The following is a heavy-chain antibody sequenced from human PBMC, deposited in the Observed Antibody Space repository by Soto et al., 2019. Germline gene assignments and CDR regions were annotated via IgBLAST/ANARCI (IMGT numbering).Heavy chain of an antibody. Sequence: SETLSLTCTGSGGSISSDDYYWNWIRQHPGKGPECIGHKSYSGSTYYNPSLKSRVIISLDPSENQFSLRLTSVTAADTAVYYCARGLGNWGSYFDYWGQGSLVTVSS. V-gene: IGHV4-31*03. CDR3: ARGLGNWGSYFDY. CDR1: GGSISSDDYY. CDR2: KSYSGST. J-gene: IGHJ4*02. D-gene: IGHD7-27*01.